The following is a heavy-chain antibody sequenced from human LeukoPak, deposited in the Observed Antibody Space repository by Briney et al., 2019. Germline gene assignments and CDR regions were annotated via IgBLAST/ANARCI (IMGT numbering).Heavy chain of an antibody. CDR2: AYYRSKWFY. J-gene: IGHJ4*02. D-gene: IGHD3-3*01. Sequence: SQTLSLTCAISGDSVSSTSATWNWIRQSPSRGLEWLGRAYYRSKWFYDYAVSVRSGITINPDTSKNQFSLQQNSVTPEDTAVYYCARSQYYDFWTAYYPFDYWGQETLVAVSS. CDR3: ARSQYYDFWTAYYPFDY. CDR1: GDSVSSTSAT. V-gene: IGHV6-1*01.